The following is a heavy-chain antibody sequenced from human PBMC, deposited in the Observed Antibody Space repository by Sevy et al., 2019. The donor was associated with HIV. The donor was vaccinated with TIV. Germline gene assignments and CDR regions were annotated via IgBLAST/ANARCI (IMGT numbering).Heavy chain of an antibody. CDR1: GFTFMSFT. CDR2: ISNSPSYI. Sequence: GCSLRLSCAASGFTFMSFTMNWVRQAPGKGLEWVSSISNSPSYIYYAVSVKGRFTISRDNAKNALYLQMDRLRVEDAAVYYCARRGGLTAEGFDIWGQGTIVTVSS. D-gene: IGHD3-16*01. J-gene: IGHJ3*02. CDR3: ARRGGLTAEGFDI. V-gene: IGHV3-21*01.